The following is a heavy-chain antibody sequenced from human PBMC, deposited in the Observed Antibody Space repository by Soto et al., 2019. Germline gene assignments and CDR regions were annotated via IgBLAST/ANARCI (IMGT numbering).Heavy chain of an antibody. J-gene: IGHJ5*02. Sequence: QIYLVQSGPEVKRPGASLIVSCKTSGYTFTSYDVYWVRQAPGQGLEWMGWISHYNGKKKYVEKFQGRVDMTFDTATSTVYLEVRGLKFDDTAVYYCARDRDRFWLDPWGQGTLVTVSS. V-gene: IGHV1-18*01. CDR3: ARDRDRFWLDP. D-gene: IGHD3-3*01. CDR1: GYTFTSYD. CDR2: ISHYNGKK.